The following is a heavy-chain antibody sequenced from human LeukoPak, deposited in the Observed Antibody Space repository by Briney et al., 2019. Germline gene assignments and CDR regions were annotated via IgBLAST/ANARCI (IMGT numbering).Heavy chain of an antibody. CDR3: AIPTDYYDTNGYYAFDI. V-gene: IGHV4-34*01. Sequence: SETLSLTCAVYGGSFSGFYWTWIRQPPGKGLEWIGEINHSGSTNYNPSLKSRVTISVDTSKNQFSLKLSSVTAADTAVYYCAIPTDYYDTNGYYAFDIWGQGTMVTVSS. CDR2: INHSGST. CDR1: GGSFSGFY. D-gene: IGHD3-22*01. J-gene: IGHJ3*02.